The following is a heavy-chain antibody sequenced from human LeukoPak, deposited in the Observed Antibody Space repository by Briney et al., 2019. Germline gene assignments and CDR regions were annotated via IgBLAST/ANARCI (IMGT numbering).Heavy chain of an antibody. V-gene: IGHV3-23*01. D-gene: IGHD6-13*01. CDR1: GFTFSFSA. J-gene: IGHJ6*03. Sequence: AGGSLRLSCAASGFTFSFSAMTWVRQPPGKGLEWVSPISGSGGGSYYADSVKGRFTISRDNSKNTLYLQMNSLRAEDTAVYYCAKGRGSSWVTSSYSMDVWGKGTTGTVSS. CDR3: AKGRGSSWVTSSYSMDV. CDR2: ISGSGGGS.